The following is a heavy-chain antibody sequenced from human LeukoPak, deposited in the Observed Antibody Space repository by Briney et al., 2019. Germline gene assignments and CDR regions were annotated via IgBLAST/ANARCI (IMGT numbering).Heavy chain of an antibody. J-gene: IGHJ2*01. CDR2: ISSSGSSV. D-gene: IGHD6-13*01. Sequence: LSLTCAVYGGSFSGYYWSWIRQAPGKGLEWVSYISSSGSSVYYADSVKGRFTISRDNAKNSLYLQMNSLRADDTALYYCATTQYSSSWXRXXYW. CDR3: ATTQYSSSWXRXXYW. V-gene: IGHV3-11*04. CDR1: GGSFSGYY.